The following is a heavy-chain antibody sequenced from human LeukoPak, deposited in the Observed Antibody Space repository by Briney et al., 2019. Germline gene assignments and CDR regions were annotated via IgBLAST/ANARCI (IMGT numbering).Heavy chain of an antibody. Sequence: GGSLRLSCAASGFTFSGSALHWVRQASGKGLEWVGRIRSEANSYATLYVASVKGRFTISRDDSKNTADLQMNSLRAEDTAVYYCARDVRLELPSYFDYWGQGTLVTVSS. CDR1: GFTFSGSA. V-gene: IGHV3-73*01. D-gene: IGHD1-7*01. CDR3: ARDVRLELPSYFDY. J-gene: IGHJ4*02. CDR2: IRSEANSYAT.